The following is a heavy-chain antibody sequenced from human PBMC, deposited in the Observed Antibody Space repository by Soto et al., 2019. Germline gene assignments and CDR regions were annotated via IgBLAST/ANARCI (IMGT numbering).Heavy chain of an antibody. J-gene: IGHJ4*02. CDR2: IKGESDGGAT. CDR1: GFAFNDAW. Sequence: GGSLRLSCAASGFAFNDAWMSWVRQGPGKGLEWVGRIKGESDGGATQYAGPTKGRFTISRDDSKSTIYLQMNSLKMDDTAVYFCTTGSRYWGRGTQVTVSS. D-gene: IGHD1-26*01. CDR3: TTGSRY. V-gene: IGHV3-15*06.